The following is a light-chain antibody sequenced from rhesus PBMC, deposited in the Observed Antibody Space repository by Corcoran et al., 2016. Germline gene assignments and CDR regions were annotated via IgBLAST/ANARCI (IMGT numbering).Light chain of an antibody. J-gene: IGKJ4*01. CDR2: AAS. Sequence: DIQMTQSPSSLSASVGDRVTITFRASQGISDFLSCYQQKPVKAPKRLIYAASSLESVFPSSVIGSGSGTEFTLTISSLQPEDFAAYYCLQGYSTPLTFGGGTKVELK. CDR1: QGISDF. V-gene: IGKV1-36*02. CDR3: LQGYSTPLT.